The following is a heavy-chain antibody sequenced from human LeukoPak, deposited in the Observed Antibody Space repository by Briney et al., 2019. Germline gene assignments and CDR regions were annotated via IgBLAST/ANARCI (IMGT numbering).Heavy chain of an antibody. Sequence: SGESLKISCKGSGYSFTNYWIGWVRQMPGKGLEWMGIIYPDDSDTRYSPSFQGQVTISADKSISTAYLQWSSLKASDTAMYFCARSEYYDIVTGSVWFDPWGQGTLVTVSS. J-gene: IGHJ5*02. D-gene: IGHD3-9*01. CDR2: IYPDDSDT. V-gene: IGHV5-51*03. CDR1: GYSFTNYW. CDR3: ARSEYYDIVTGSVWFDP.